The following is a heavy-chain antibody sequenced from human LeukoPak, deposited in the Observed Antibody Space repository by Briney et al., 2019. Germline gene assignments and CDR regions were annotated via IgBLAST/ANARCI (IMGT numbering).Heavy chain of an antibody. V-gene: IGHV3-48*03. Sequence: GGSLRLSCAASGFTFSSYEMNWVRQAPGKGLGWVSYISSSGSTIYYADSVKGRFTISRDNAKNSLYLQMNSLRAEDTAVYYCAREGADKCSSTSCYPGGYYYYGMDVWGKGTTVTVSS. CDR2: ISSSGSTI. CDR3: AREGADKCSSTSCYPGGYYYYGMDV. CDR1: GFTFSSYE. J-gene: IGHJ6*04. D-gene: IGHD2-2*01.